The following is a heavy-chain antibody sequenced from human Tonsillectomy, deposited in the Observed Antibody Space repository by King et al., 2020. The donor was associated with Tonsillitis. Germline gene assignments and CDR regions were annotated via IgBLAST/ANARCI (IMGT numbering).Heavy chain of an antibody. D-gene: IGHD3-10*01. CDR3: ARGRGVRGMDV. CDR1: GGSFSSYY. CDR2: INHIGST. V-gene: IGHV4-34*01. J-gene: IGHJ6*02. Sequence: QVQLPQWGAGLLKPSETLSLTCVVSGGSFSSYYWSWIRQPPGKGLEWIGEINHIGSTNYNPSLKSRVTVSVDTSKNQFSLKLSSVTAADTAVYYCARGRGVRGMDVWGQGTTVTVSS.